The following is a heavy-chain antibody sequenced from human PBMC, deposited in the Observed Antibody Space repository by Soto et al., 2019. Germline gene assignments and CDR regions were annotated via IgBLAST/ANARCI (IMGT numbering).Heavy chain of an antibody. J-gene: IGHJ6*03. CDR3: ARGVGGFREWLFDTPTSFSFRHYYYMDV. D-gene: IGHD3-3*01. CDR1: GGSISSSSYY. Sequence: SETLSLTCTVSGGSISSSSYYWGWIRQPPGKGLEWIGSIYYSGSTYYNPSLKSRVTISVDTSKNQFSLKLSSVTAADTAVYYCARGVGGFREWLFDTPTSFSFRHYYYMDVWGKGTTVTVSS. CDR2: IYYSGST. V-gene: IGHV4-39*01.